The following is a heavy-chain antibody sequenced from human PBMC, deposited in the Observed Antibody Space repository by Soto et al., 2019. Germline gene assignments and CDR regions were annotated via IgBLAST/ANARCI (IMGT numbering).Heavy chain of an antibody. J-gene: IGHJ6*03. V-gene: IGHV4-34*01. CDR3: ARVRGWPYAGRYYMDV. CDR2: INHSGST. D-gene: IGHD3-10*01. CDR1: GGSFSGYY. Sequence: SETLSLTCAVYGGSFSGYYWSWIRQPPGKGLEWIGEINHSGSTNYNPSLKSRVTISVDTSKNQFSLKLSSVTAADTAVYYCARVRGWPYAGRYYMDVWGKGTTVTVSS.